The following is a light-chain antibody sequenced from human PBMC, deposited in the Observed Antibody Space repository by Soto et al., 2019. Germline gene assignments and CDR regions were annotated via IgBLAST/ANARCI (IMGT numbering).Light chain of an antibody. J-gene: IGKJ4*01. Sequence: EMVMTQSPATLSVSPGEGVTLSCRASQSIIDNLAWYQQKPGQTPRLLIYDVYSRASGIPARFSGSSSGTDYTLTISSLQSEDSAVYYCQQYFDWPLTFGGGTNVEI. CDR2: DVY. V-gene: IGKV3-15*01. CDR1: QSIIDN. CDR3: QQYFDWPLT.